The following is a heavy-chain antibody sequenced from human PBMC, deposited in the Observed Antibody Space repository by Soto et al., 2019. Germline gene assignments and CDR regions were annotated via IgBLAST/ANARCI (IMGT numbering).Heavy chain of an antibody. D-gene: IGHD1-26*01. CDR1: GGTFSSYA. CDR3: AIRVGATKNYYYGMDV. J-gene: IGHJ6*02. CDR2: IIPIFGTA. Sequence: GASVKVSCKASGGTFSSYAISWVRQAPGQGLEWMGGIIPIFGTANYAQKFQGRVTITADESTSTAYMELSSLRSEDTAVYYCAIRVGATKNYYYGMDVWGQGTTVTSP. V-gene: IGHV1-69*13.